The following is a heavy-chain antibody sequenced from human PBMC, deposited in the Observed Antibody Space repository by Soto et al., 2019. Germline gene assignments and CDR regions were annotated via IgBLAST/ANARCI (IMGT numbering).Heavy chain of an antibody. CDR1: GGSISSYY. D-gene: IGHD1-26*01. V-gene: IGHV4-59*01. CDR3: ARGGSWLSTTDYYGMDV. CDR2: IYYSGST. J-gene: IGHJ6*02. Sequence: SETLSLTCTVSGGSISSYYWSWIRQPPGKGLEWIGYIYYSGSTNYNPSLKSRVTISVDTSKNQFSLKLSSATAADTAVYYCARGGSWLSTTDYYGMDVWGQGTTVTVSS.